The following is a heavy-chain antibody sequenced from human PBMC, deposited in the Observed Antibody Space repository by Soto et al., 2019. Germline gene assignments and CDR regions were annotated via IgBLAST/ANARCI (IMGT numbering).Heavy chain of an antibody. CDR1: GGSVSSSNYY. Sequence: QVQLQESGPGLVQPSETLSLTCTVSGGSVSSSNYYWSWIRQPPGTGLEWIGYIYYSGSTKYNSSLKSRVTILVDTAKNQFSLKLSSVTAADTAVYYCARAVDIAMTGGLDYWGQGTLVTVSS. CDR2: IYYSGST. V-gene: IGHV4-61*01. D-gene: IGHD5-18*01. J-gene: IGHJ4*02. CDR3: ARAVDIAMTGGLDY.